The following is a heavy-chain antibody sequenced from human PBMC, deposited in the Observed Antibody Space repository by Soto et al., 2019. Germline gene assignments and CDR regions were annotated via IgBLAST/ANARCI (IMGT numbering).Heavy chain of an antibody. J-gene: IGHJ6*02. Sequence: SVKVSCKASGGTFSSYAISWVRQAPGQGLEWMGGIIPIFGTANYAQKFQGRVTITADESTSTAYMELSSLRSEDTAVYYCARDPVDEYRSSGDYYGMDVWGQGTTVTVSS. V-gene: IGHV1-69*13. D-gene: IGHD6-6*01. CDR3: ARDPVDEYRSSGDYYGMDV. CDR2: IIPIFGTA. CDR1: GGTFSSYA.